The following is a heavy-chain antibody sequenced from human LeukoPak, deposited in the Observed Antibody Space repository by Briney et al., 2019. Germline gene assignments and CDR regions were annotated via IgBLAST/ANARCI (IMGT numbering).Heavy chain of an antibody. V-gene: IGHV3-48*01. CDR3: AKNQGQWLVPVDY. Sequence: GGSLRLSCAASGFTFSSYSMNWVRQAPGKGLEWVSYISSSSSTIYYADSVKGRFTISRDNAKNSLYLQMNNLRAEDTALYYCAKNQGQWLVPVDYWGQGTLVTVSS. CDR1: GFTFSSYS. CDR2: ISSSSSTI. D-gene: IGHD6-19*01. J-gene: IGHJ4*02.